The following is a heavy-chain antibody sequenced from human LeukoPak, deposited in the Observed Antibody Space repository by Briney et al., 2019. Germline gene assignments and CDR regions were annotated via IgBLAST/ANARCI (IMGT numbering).Heavy chain of an antibody. CDR3: ARGEVPEGTYYYYGMDV. CDR2: INPNSGGT. J-gene: IGHJ6*02. CDR1: GYTFTGYY. D-gene: IGHD1-1*01. V-gene: IGHV1-2*04. Sequence: SVKVSCKASGYTFTGYYMHWVRQAPGQGLEWMGWINPNSGGTNYAQKFQGWVTMTRDTSISTAYMELSRLRSDDTAVYYCARGEVPEGTYYYYGMDVWGQGTTVTVSS.